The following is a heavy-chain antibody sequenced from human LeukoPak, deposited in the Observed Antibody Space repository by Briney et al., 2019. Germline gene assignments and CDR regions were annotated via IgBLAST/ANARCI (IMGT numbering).Heavy chain of an antibody. CDR2: IWYDGSNK. D-gene: IGHD3-22*01. CDR3: ARDRRYYDSSGYYSLEYFQH. V-gene: IGHV3-33*01. Sequence: GGSLRLSCAASGFTFSSYGMHWVRQAPGKGLEWVAVIWYDGSNKYYADSVKGRFTISRDNSKDTLYLQMNSLRAEDTAVYYCARDRRYYDSSGYYSLEYFQHWGQGTLVTVSS. J-gene: IGHJ1*01. CDR1: GFTFSSYG.